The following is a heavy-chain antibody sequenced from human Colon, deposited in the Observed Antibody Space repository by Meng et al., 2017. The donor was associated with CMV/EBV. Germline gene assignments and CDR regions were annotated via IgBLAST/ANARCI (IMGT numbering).Heavy chain of an antibody. V-gene: IGHV3-23*01. CDR3: AKRFGDKTLPGTFFDF. J-gene: IGHJ4*02. CDR2: FSRSGDTT. CDR1: GFVFTNYA. Sequence: GESLMISCAASGFVFTNYAMSWVRQAPGKVLEWVSSFSRSGDTTYYADSVKGRFTISRDNSKNTVYLQMNSLRVEDTAVYYCAKRFGDKTLPGTFFDFWGQGTVVTVSS. D-gene: IGHD6-13*01.